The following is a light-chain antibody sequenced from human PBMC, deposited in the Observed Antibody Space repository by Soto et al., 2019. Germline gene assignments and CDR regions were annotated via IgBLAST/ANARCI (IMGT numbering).Light chain of an antibody. CDR3: QQYVTSPRT. J-gene: IGKJ1*01. CDR1: QSLRATY. CDR2: GAS. V-gene: IGKV3-20*01. Sequence: EVVLTQSPDTLSLSPGETATLSCRASQSLRATYVAWYQQRPGQAPRLLIYGASFRATGIPARCSGRGSGTDFTLSISRLEPEDFAVYYCQQYVTSPRTFGQGTKVEIK.